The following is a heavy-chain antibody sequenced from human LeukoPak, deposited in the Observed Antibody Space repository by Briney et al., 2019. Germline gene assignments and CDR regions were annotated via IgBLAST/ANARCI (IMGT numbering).Heavy chain of an antibody. CDR1: GGSISSGDYY. J-gene: IGHJ3*02. CDR3: ARGNYGSGKAFGI. Sequence: SQTLSLTCTVSGGSISSGDYYWSWIRQPPGKGLEWIGYIYYSGSTYYNPSLKSRVTISVDTSKNQFSLKLSSVTAADTAVYYCARGNYGSGKAFGIWGQGTMVTVSS. CDR2: IYYSGST. D-gene: IGHD3-10*01. V-gene: IGHV4-30-4*01.